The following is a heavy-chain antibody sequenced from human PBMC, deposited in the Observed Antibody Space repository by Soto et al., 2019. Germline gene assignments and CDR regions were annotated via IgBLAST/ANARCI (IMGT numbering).Heavy chain of an antibody. V-gene: IGHV3-33*01. CDR3: ARGSQRWLRWVGLDY. D-gene: IGHD5-12*01. J-gene: IGHJ4*02. CDR2: IWYDGSNK. Sequence: QVQLVESGGGVVQPGRSLRLSCAASGFTFSSYGMHWVRQAPGKGLEWVAVIWYDGSNKYYADSVKGRFTISRDNSKNTLYLQMNSLRAEDTAVYYCARGSQRWLRWVGLDYWGQGTLVTVSS. CDR1: GFTFSSYG.